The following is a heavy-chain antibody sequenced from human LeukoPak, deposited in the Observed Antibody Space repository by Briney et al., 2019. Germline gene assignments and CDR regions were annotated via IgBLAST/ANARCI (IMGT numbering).Heavy chain of an antibody. CDR3: ARGFGGRLQFDY. Sequence: SETLSLTCTVSGGSISSGGYYWSWIRQHPGKGLEWIGYISYSGSTYYNPSLKSRVNISVDTSKNQFSLKLGSVTAADTAVCYCARGFGGRLQFDYWGQGTLVTVSS. CDR2: ISYSGST. V-gene: IGHV4-31*03. J-gene: IGHJ4*02. CDR1: GGSISSGGYY. D-gene: IGHD2-15*01.